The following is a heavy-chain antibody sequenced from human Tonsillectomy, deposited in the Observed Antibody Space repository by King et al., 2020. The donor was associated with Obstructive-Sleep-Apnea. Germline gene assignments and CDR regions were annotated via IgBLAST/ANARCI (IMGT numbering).Heavy chain of an antibody. CDR3: ACVYGDYDAVDY. D-gene: IGHD4-17*01. CDR2: IYHSGST. J-gene: IGHJ4*02. CDR1: GGSISSSNW. V-gene: IGHV4-4*02. Sequence: QLQESGPGLVKPSGTLSLTCAVSGGSISSSNWWSWVRQPPGKGLEWIGEIYHSGSTNYNPSLKRRVTISVDKSKNQSSLKLSSVTAADTAVYYCACVYGDYDAVDYWGQGTLVTVSS.